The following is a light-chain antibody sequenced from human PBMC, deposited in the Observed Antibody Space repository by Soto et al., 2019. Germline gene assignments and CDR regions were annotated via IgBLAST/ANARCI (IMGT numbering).Light chain of an antibody. Sequence: DIQMTQSPSSLSASVGDRVTITCQASQGISNYIAWYQLKPGKVPNLLIYAASTLQSGVPSRFSGSGPGTDFTLTISSLQSEDVATYYCQKYNSAPLWAFGQGTKVDIK. J-gene: IGKJ1*01. CDR3: QKYNSAPLWA. V-gene: IGKV1-27*01. CDR1: QGISNY. CDR2: AAS.